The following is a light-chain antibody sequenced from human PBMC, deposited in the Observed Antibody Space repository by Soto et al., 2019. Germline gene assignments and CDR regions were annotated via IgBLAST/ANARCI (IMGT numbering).Light chain of an antibody. CDR1: SGDVGAYDY. Sequence: QSVLTQPPSASGSPGQSVTISCTGTSGDVGAYDYVSWYQQHPGKAPKLLIYEVTKRPLGVPDRFSGSKSGNAASLTVSGLQAEDEADYYCSSYAGSNYPDVFGTGTKLTVL. V-gene: IGLV2-8*01. J-gene: IGLJ1*01. CDR2: EVT. CDR3: SSYAGSNYPDV.